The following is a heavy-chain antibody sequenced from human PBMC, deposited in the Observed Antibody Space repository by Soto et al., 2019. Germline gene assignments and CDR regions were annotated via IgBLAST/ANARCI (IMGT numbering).Heavy chain of an antibody. Sequence: QVQLVQSGAEVKKPGASVKVSCKASGYSLTNFAMHWVRQAPGQRLEWMGWINAGDGDAKYSQTFHGRVTITTDTSASTAYMELSSLRSEDTAVYYCARRSNYFGIDYWGPGTLVTVSS. CDR2: INAGDGDA. CDR3: ARRSNYFGIDY. V-gene: IGHV1-3*01. D-gene: IGHD1-1*01. CDR1: GYSLTNFA. J-gene: IGHJ4*02.